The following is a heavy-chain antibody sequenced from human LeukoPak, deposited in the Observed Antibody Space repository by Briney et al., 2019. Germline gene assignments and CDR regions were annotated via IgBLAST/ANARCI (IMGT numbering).Heavy chain of an antibody. CDR1: GFSSGSYG. D-gene: IGHD6-13*01. J-gene: IGHJ4*02. V-gene: IGHV3-30*02. CDR2: IRYDGSNK. CDR3: AKEPGISGTGTNSVY. Sequence: AGSLRLSCAADGFSSGSYGMHWVRQAQGKGLEWVAFIRYDGSNKSYADSVKGRLTIPTDHSKNTPYCQMNSQRAEDTAVYYCAKEPGISGTGTNSVYWGQGTLVTVSS.